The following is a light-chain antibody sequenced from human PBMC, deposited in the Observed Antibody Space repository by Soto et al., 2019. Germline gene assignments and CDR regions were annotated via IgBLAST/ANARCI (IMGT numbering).Light chain of an antibody. Sequence: QSVLTQPASVSGSPGQSITISCTGTNSDVGSYNYVSWYQQHPGKAPKLMICEVSNRPPGVSSRFSGSESGTTASLTISGLQAEDEGDYYCSSYTSSSTWVFGGGTKLTVL. V-gene: IGLV2-14*01. CDR1: NSDVGSYNY. CDR3: SSYTSSSTWV. J-gene: IGLJ3*02. CDR2: EVS.